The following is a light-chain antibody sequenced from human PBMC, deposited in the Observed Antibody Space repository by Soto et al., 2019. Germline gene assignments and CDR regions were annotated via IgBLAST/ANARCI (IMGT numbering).Light chain of an antibody. CDR2: EAS. Sequence: EIVLTQSPATLSVSPGERATLSCRASQSISTFLGWYQQKPGQAPRLLIYEASTRATGIPARFSGSGSGTEFTLTISSLQSEDFAVYYCQQYNNWWTFGQGTKVDIK. J-gene: IGKJ1*01. CDR1: QSISTF. V-gene: IGKV3-15*01. CDR3: QQYNNWWT.